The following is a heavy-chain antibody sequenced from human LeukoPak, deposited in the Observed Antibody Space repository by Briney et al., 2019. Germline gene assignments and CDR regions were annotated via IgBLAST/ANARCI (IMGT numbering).Heavy chain of an antibody. CDR3: ASGDQLLLQPFDP. CDR2: IYYSGST. Sequence: SETLSLTCTVSGGSISSSSYYRGWIRQPPGKGLEWIGSIYYSGSTYYSPSLKSRVTISVDTSKNQFSLKLSSVTAADTAVYYCASGDQLLLQPFDPWGQGTLVTVSS. CDR1: GGSISSSSYY. D-gene: IGHD2-2*01. V-gene: IGHV4-39*01. J-gene: IGHJ5*02.